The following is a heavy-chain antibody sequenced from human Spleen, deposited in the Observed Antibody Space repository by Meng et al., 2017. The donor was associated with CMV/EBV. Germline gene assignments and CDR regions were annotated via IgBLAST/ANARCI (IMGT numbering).Heavy chain of an antibody. Sequence: GESLKISCVASGFTFTSYEMNWVRQAPGKGLEWISYISSSTLNKKYAESVKGRFTISRDNAKNSLFLQMNSLRAEDTAVYYCAKGPSSWVYYYGMDVWGQGTTVTVSS. J-gene: IGHJ6*02. CDR2: ISSSTLNK. V-gene: IGHV3-48*03. CDR3: AKGPSSWVYYYGMDV. CDR1: GFTFTSYE. D-gene: IGHD3-16*01.